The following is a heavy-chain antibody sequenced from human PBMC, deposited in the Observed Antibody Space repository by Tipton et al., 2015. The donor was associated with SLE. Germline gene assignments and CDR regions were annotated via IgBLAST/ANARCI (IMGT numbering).Heavy chain of an antibody. CDR1: GYSITYDHN. CDR2: INYSGST. Sequence: TLSLTCAVSGYSITYDHNWSWIRQPPGKGLEWIGEINYSGSTNYNPSLKSRATISIGTSKNQLSLKLSSVTAADTAVYYCARQPRFSWYEVDYFDYWGQGTLVTVSS. J-gene: IGHJ4*02. D-gene: IGHD6-13*01. V-gene: IGHV4-34*01. CDR3: ARQPRFSWYEVDYFDY.